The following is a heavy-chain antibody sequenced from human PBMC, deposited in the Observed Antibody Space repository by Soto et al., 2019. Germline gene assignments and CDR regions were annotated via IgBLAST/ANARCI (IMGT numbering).Heavy chain of an antibody. D-gene: IGHD1-1*01. CDR3: AKANAREFDY. CDR1: GFTFRTYG. CDR2: ISYDETYK. V-gene: IGHV3-30*18. J-gene: IGHJ4*02. Sequence: QVQLVESGGGVVQPGKSLRLSCAASGFTFRTYGMHWVRQTPGKGLEWVAVISYDETYKSYADSVKGRFSISRDNSNSILYMQMNSMRTEDTGVYFCAKANAREFDYWGRGTLVTVSS.